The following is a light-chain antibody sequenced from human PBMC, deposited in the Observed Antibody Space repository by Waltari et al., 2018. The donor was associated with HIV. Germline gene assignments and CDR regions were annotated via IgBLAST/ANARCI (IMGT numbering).Light chain of an antibody. J-gene: IGLJ2*01. Sequence: SSELTQPPSVSVSAGQTARITCSGDALPQQYAYWYQQKPGQAPVLVIYKDSERPSGIPERFSGSSSGTTVTLTISGVQAEDEADYYCQSADSSGTYVVFGGGTKLTVL. V-gene: IGLV3-25*03. CDR2: KDS. CDR1: ALPQQY. CDR3: QSADSSGTYVV.